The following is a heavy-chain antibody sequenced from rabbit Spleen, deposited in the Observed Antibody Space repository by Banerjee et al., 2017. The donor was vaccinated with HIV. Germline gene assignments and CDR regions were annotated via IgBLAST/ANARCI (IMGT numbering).Heavy chain of an antibody. J-gene: IGHJ4*01. CDR1: GVSLNDKDV. CDR3: ARGSAAMTMVITGFYLNL. V-gene: IGHV1S45*01. D-gene: IGHD2-1*01. CDR2: INIVTGKS. Sequence: EQLEESGGGLVKPEGSLTLTCKASGVSLNDKDVMCWVRQAPGKGLEWIACINIVTGKSVYANWAKGRFTISRTSSTTVTLEMTSLTAADTATYFCARGSAAMTMVITGFYLNLWGQGTLVTVS.